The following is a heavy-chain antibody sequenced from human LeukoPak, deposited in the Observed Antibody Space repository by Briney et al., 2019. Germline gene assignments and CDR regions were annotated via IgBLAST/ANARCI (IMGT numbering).Heavy chain of an antibody. CDR2: IKQDGAEK. CDR3: ATKQWLAPPPDS. Sequence: GGSLRLSCAASGFRFGDYWMTWARHIPGKGLEWVANIKQDGAEKHYAESVEGRFTVSRDNADNTMFLQMNSVRDEDTAVYYCATKQWLAPPPDSWGQGTPVTVSS. V-gene: IGHV3-7*01. D-gene: IGHD6-19*01. CDR1: GFRFGDYW. J-gene: IGHJ4*02.